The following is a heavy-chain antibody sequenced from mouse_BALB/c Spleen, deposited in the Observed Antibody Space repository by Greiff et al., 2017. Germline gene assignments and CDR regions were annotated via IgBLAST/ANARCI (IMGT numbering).Heavy chain of an antibody. CDR1: GYTFTSYW. V-gene: IGHV1-7*01. J-gene: IGHJ4*01. D-gene: IGHD2-12*01. CDR2: INPSTGYT. Sequence: QVHVKQSGAELAKPGASVKMSCKASGYTFTSYWMHWVKQRPGQGLEWIGYINPSTGYTEYNQKFKDKATLTADKSSSTAYMQLSSLTSEDSAVYYCARLRRGDYYAMDYWGQGTSVTVSS. CDR3: ARLRRGDYYAMDY.